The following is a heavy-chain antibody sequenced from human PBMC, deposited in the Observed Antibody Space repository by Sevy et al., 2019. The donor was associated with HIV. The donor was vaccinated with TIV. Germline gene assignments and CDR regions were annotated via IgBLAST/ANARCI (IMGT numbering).Heavy chain of an antibody. D-gene: IGHD3-10*01. CDR3: AREIREFLSPTSFDL. CDR1: GFIFSDFY. J-gene: IGHJ5*01. V-gene: IGHV3-11*06. CDR2: ISSRNTYT. Sequence: GSLRLSCEVSGFIFSDFYMSWIRQAPGKGLEWISFISSRNTYTNYTNSVKGRFTISRDNAKNSLYLQMDSLRVEDTAVYYCAREIREFLSPTSFDLWGQGTLVTVSS.